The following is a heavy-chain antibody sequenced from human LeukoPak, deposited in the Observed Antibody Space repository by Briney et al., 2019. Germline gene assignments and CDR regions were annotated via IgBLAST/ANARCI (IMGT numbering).Heavy chain of an antibody. D-gene: IGHD3-3*01. V-gene: IGHV4-59*01. CDR3: ARVMDFWSGYPSYYFDY. CDR1: GGSISSYY. CDR2: IYYSGST. J-gene: IGHJ4*02. Sequence: SETLSLTCTVSGGSISSYYWSWIRQPPGKGLEWIGYIYYSGSTNYNPSLKSRVTISVDTSKNQFSLKLSSVTAADTAVYYCARVMDFWSGYPSYYFDYWGQGTLVTVSS.